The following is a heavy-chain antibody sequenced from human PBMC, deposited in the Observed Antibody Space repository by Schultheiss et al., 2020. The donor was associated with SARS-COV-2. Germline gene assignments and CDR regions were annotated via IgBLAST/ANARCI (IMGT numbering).Heavy chain of an antibody. J-gene: IGHJ3*02. CDR3: AKVYSSGGGWDAFDI. V-gene: IGHV4-59*04. CDR1: GGSISSYY. CDR2: IYYSGST. D-gene: IGHD6-25*01. Sequence: SETLSLTCTVSGGSISSYYWSWIRQPPGKGLEWIGSIYYSGSTYYNPSLKSRVTISVDTSKNQFSLKLSSVTAADTAVYYCAKVYSSGGGWDAFDIWGQGTMVTVSS.